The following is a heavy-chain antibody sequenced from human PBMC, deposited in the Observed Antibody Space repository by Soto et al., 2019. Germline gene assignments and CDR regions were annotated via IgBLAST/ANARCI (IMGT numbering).Heavy chain of an antibody. J-gene: IGHJ4*02. D-gene: IGHD3-22*01. CDR3: ARGNKDYYDSSGSDPSFDY. Sequence: GGSLRLSCAASGFTFSSYGMHWVRQAPGKGLEWVAVIWYDGGNKYYADSVKGRFTISRDNSKNTLYLQMNSLRAEDTAVYYCARGNKDYYDSSGSDPSFDYWGQGTLVTVSS. CDR2: IWYDGGNK. CDR1: GFTFSSYG. V-gene: IGHV3-33*01.